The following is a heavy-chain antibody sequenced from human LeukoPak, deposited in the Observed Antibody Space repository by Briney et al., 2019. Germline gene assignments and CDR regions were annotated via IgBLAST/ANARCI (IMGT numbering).Heavy chain of an antibody. D-gene: IGHD1-1*01. CDR1: GGSFSAYY. V-gene: IGHV4-34*01. J-gene: IGHJ4*03. Sequence: SETLSLTCAVYGGSFSAYYWSWIRQSPGKGLQWIAEVNHRGDTNYNPSVKGRVTISVDTSKSQLSLKVTSLTAADTAVYYCARGPTISETGYFDYWGQGTLVTVSS. CDR3: ARGPTISETGYFDY. CDR2: VNHRGDT.